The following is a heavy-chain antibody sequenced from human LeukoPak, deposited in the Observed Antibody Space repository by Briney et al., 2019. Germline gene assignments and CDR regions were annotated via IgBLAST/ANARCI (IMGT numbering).Heavy chain of an antibody. J-gene: IGHJ4*02. CDR2: INHRGST. CDR3: ARGKGYCSSTSCYSGTAFDY. D-gene: IGHD2-2*01. CDR1: GASFSGYY. Sequence: SETLSLTCAVYGASFSGYYWSWIRQPPGKWLEWIGDINHRGSTNYNPSLTSRVTISVDTSKNQFSLKLSSVTAADTAVYYCARGKGYCSSTSCYSGTAFDYWGQGTLVTVSS. V-gene: IGHV4-34*01.